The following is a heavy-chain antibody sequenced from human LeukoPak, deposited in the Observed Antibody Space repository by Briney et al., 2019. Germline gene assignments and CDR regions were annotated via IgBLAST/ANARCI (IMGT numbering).Heavy chain of an antibody. D-gene: IGHD6-13*01. CDR3: ARGGIAAAAYYFDY. CDR1: GYTFTSYD. Sequence: ASVKVSCKASGYTFTSYDINWVRQATGQGLEWMGWMNPNSGNTGYAQKFQGRVTMTRNTSISTAYMELSSLRSEDTAVYYCARGGIAAAAYYFDYWGQGTLVTVSS. V-gene: IGHV1-8*01. CDR2: MNPNSGNT. J-gene: IGHJ4*02.